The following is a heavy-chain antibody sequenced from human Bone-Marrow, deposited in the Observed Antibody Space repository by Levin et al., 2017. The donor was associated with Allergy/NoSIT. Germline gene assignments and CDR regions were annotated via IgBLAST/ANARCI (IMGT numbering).Heavy chain of an antibody. V-gene: IGHV1-8*01. CDR3: ATSPTSGNYFYYGLDL. Sequence: PVASVKVSCKASGYTFTDFDINWVRLRRGQGLEWMGWMNPSIGKTGLAQRFQGRLTMTSDNSIDTAYMELSSLTSDDTAVYYCATSPTSGNYFYYGLDLWGHGTTVSVSS. CDR2: MNPSIGKT. J-gene: IGHJ6*02. D-gene: IGHD1-26*01. CDR1: GYTFTDFD.